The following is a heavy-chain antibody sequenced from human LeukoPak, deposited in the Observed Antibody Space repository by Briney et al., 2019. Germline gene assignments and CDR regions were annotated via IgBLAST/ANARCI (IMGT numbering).Heavy chain of an antibody. Sequence: GGSLRLSCAASGFTFSSHAMSWVRQAPGKGLEWVAVISYDGSNKYYADSVKGRFTISRDNSKNTLYLQMNSLRAEDTAVYYCARDGAMATIRYYFDYWGQGTLVTVSS. CDR1: GFTFSSHA. CDR2: ISYDGSNK. D-gene: IGHD5-12*01. J-gene: IGHJ4*02. V-gene: IGHV3-30-3*01. CDR3: ARDGAMATIRYYFDY.